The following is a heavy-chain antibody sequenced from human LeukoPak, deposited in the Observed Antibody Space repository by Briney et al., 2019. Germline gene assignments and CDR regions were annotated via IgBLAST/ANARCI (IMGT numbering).Heavy chain of an antibody. J-gene: IGHJ4*02. D-gene: IGHD3-22*01. V-gene: IGHV3-23*01. CDR3: AKETYYYDSSGYLFDY. Sequence: GGSLRLSXAASGFTFSSYAMSWVRQAPGKGLEWVSAISGSGGSTYYADSVKGRFTISRDNSKNTLYLQMNSLRAEDTAVYYCAKETYYYDSSGYLFDYWGQGTLVTVSS. CDR1: GFTFSSYA. CDR2: ISGSGGST.